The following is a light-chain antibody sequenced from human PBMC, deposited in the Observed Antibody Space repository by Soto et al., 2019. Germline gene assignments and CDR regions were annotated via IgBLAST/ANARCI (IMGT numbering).Light chain of an antibody. CDR2: GAS. CDR1: QSVSSSY. CDR3: QQHANWPLT. V-gene: IGKV3-20*01. Sequence: IVLTQSPGTLSLSPWERATLSCRASQSVSSSYLAWYQQKPGQAPRLLIYGASSRATGIPARFSGSGSGTDFTLTISSLEPEDFAVYYCQQHANWPLTFGGGTKVDIK. J-gene: IGKJ4*01.